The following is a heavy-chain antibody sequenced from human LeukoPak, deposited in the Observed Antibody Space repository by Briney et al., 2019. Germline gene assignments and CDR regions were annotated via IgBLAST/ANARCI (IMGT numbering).Heavy chain of an antibody. J-gene: IGHJ4*02. D-gene: IGHD6-19*01. CDR1: GFTFSDYS. Sequence: QPGGSLRLSCAASGFTFSDYSMNWVRQAPGKGLEWVSYISTSSTTIHYADSVKGRFTISRDNAKDSLYLQINSLRVEDTAVYFCARHRTGYISGRHFDYWGPGILVTVSS. CDR2: ISTSSTTI. V-gene: IGHV3-48*01. CDR3: ARHRTGYISGRHFDY.